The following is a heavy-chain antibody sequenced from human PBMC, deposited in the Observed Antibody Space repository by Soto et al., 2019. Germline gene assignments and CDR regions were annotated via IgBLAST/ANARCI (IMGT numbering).Heavy chain of an antibody. CDR2: ISAYNGNT. Sequence: QVQLVQSGAEVKKPGASVKVSCRASGYTFTSYGISWVRQAPGQGLEWMGWISAYNGNTNYAQKLQGRVTMTTDTSTSTAYMELRSLRSADTAVYYCARELRYSYDYYYYGMDVWGQGTTVTVSS. J-gene: IGHJ6*02. D-gene: IGHD3-9*01. CDR1: GYTFTSYG. V-gene: IGHV1-18*01. CDR3: ARELRYSYDYYYYGMDV.